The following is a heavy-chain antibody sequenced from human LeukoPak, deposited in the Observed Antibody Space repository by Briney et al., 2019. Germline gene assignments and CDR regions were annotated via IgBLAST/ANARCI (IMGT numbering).Heavy chain of an antibody. CDR2: IYYGGTT. Sequence: SETLSLTCTVSGGSISSSCYFWGRIRQPPGTGLEWIGSIYYGGTTYYNPSLKSRVTISVDASKNQFSLNLSSVTATDTAVYYCARHDGRGGATMGALDYWGRGTLVTVSS. D-gene: IGHD4/OR15-4a*01. V-gene: IGHV4-39*01. CDR3: ARHDGRGGATMGALDY. CDR1: GGSISSSCYF. J-gene: IGHJ4*02.